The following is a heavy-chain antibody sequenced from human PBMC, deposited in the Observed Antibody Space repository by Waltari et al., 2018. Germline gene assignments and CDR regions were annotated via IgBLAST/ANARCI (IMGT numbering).Heavy chain of an antibody. Sequence: QVQLQESGPGLVKPSETLSLTCTVSGGSISSYYWSWIRQPPGKGLEWIGYIYYSGSTNYHPSLKSRVTISVDTSKNQFSLKLSSVTAADTAVYYCARALRIVGATNPNTHEYYFDYWGQGTLVTVSS. J-gene: IGHJ4*02. D-gene: IGHD1-26*01. V-gene: IGHV4-59*01. CDR2: IYYSGST. CDR3: ARALRIVGATNPNTHEYYFDY. CDR1: GGSISSYY.